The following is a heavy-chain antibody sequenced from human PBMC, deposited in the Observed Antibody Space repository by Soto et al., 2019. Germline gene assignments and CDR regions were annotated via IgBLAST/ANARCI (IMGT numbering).Heavy chain of an antibody. D-gene: IGHD4-17*01. V-gene: IGHV3-23*01. CDR3: AKNITVTTPHYGMDV. J-gene: IGHJ6*02. CDR1: GLTFSSHA. Sequence: EVQLLESGGGLVQPGGSLRLSCAASGLTFSSHAMSWVRQAPGKGLQWVSAISGSGGVTYYADSVKGRFTISRDNSKNTLYLPMNSLRAEDTAVYYCAKNITVTTPHYGMDVWGQGTTVTVSS. CDR2: ISGSGGVT.